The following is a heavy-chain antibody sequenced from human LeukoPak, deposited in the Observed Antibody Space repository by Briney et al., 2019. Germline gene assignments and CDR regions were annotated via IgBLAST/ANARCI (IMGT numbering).Heavy chain of an antibody. V-gene: IGHV4-34*01. CDR2: INHSGST. D-gene: IGHD3-10*01. CDR3: ASEGRSGSYSD. J-gene: IGHJ4*02. CDR1: GGSFSGYY. Sequence: SETLSLTCAVYGGSFSGYYWSWIRQPPGKGLEWIGEINHSGSTNYNPSLKSRVTISVDTSKNQFSLKLSSVTAAGTAVYYCASEGRSGSYSDWGQGTLVTVSS.